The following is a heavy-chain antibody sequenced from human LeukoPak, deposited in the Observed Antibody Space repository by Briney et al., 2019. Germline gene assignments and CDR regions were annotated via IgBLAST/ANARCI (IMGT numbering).Heavy chain of an antibody. Sequence: PGGYLRLSCAASGFTFSDHYMTWIRQAPGKGLEWVSYITNSGRDADYSDSVRGRFTTSRDNAKNSLYLQMNSLRPEDTAIYYCGRGHFGLDVWGKGTTVTVPS. CDR1: GFTFSDHY. J-gene: IGHJ6*04. V-gene: IGHV3-11*06. CDR3: GRGHFGLDV. CDR2: ITNSGRDA.